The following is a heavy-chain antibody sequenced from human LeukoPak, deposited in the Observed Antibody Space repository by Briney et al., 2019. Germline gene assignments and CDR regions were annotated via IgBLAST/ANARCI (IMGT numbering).Heavy chain of an antibody. CDR3: ARNYYDSSGYSYYFDY. CDR2: IYSGGST. J-gene: IGHJ4*02. CDR1: GFTVSSNY. V-gene: IGHV3-66*01. Sequence: QAGGSLRLSCAASGFTVSSNYMSWVRQAPGKGLEWVSVIYSGGSTYYADSVKGRFTISRDNSKNTLYLQMNSLRAEDTAVYYCARNYYDSSGYSYYFDYWGQGTLVTVSS. D-gene: IGHD3-22*01.